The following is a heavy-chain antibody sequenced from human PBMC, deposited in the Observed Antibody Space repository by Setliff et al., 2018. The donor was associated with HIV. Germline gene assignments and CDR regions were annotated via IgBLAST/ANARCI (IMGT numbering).Heavy chain of an antibody. CDR2: IIPILGTA. CDR3: ARPTELYYYGSGPSGAFDI. V-gene: IGHV1-69*13. CDR1: GGTFSSYA. J-gene: IGHJ3*02. D-gene: IGHD3-10*01. Sequence: VKVSCKASGGTFSSYAISWVRQAPGQGLEWMGEIIPILGTANYAQKFQGRVTITADESTSTAYMELSSLRSEDTAVYYCARPTELYYYGSGPSGAFDIWGQGTMVTVSS.